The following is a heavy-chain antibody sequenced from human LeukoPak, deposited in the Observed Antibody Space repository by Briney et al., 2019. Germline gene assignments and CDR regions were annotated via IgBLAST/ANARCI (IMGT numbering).Heavy chain of an antibody. CDR2: ITTTAHGATT. CDR3: SEGLAY. D-gene: IGHD3-10*01. V-gene: IGHV3-15*01. CDR1: GLTFSDVW. J-gene: IGHJ4*02. Sequence: GGSLRLSCAVSGLTFSDVWMSWVRQAPGKGLEWVGRITTTAHGATTDYAAPVKGRFTISRDDSKNTVYLQMNGLKTEDTALYYSSEGLAYWGQGTLVAVSA.